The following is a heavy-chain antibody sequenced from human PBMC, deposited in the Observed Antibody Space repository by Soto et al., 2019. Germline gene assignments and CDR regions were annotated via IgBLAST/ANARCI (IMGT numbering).Heavy chain of an antibody. Sequence: GGSLRLSCAASGFTFDYYAMHWVRQSPGKGLEWVSLISWDGGSTYYADSVKGRFTISRDNSKNSLYLQMNSLRAEDTALYYCAKDIAYYGSGRSDYYGMDVWGQGTTVTVSS. CDR1: GFTFDYYA. V-gene: IGHV3-43D*04. J-gene: IGHJ6*02. CDR2: ISWDGGST. CDR3: AKDIAYYGSGRSDYYGMDV. D-gene: IGHD3-10*01.